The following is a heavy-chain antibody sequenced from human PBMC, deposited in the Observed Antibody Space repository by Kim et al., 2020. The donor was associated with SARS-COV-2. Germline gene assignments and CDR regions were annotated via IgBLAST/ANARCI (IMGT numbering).Heavy chain of an antibody. CDR2: IYSGGSA. V-gene: IGHV3-66*01. D-gene: IGHD1-26*01. J-gene: IGHJ6*02. Sequence: GGSLRLSCAASGFTVSSNYMSWVRQAPGKGLEWVSVIYSGGSAYYADSVKGRFTISRDNSKNTLYLQMNSLRAEDTAVYYFARASRPGGELLLPVIYYYYYGMDVWGQGTTVTVSS. CDR1: GFTVSSNY. CDR3: ARASRPGGELLLPVIYYYYYGMDV.